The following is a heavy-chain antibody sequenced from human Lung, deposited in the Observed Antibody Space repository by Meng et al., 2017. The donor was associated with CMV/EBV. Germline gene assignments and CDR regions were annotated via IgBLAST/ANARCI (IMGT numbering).Heavy chain of an antibody. CDR3: ARVVTALWGYYFDY. V-gene: IGHV4-4*02. D-gene: IGHD2-21*02. J-gene: IGHJ4*02. CDR2: IYHSGST. CDR1: GGSISSSNW. Sequence: VPRQATGPGLVKPSGTLSLTCAVSGGSISSSNWSSWVRQPPGKGLEWIGEIYHSGSTNYNPSLKSRVTISVDKSKNQFSLKLSSVTAADTAVYYCARVVTALWGYYFDYWGQGTLVTVSS.